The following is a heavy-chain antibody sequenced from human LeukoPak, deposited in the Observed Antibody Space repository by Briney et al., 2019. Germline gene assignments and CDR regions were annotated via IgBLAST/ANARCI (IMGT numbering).Heavy chain of an antibody. CDR1: GFSFSSYG. CDR3: ARGWYYYDSSGYYYLDY. J-gene: IGHJ4*02. D-gene: IGHD3-22*01. V-gene: IGHV3-33*01. Sequence: GGSLRLSCAASGFSFSSYGMPWVRQAPGKGLEWVAVIWYDGSNKYYADSVKGRFTISRDNSKNTLYLQMNSLRAEDTAVYYCARGWYYYDSSGYYYLDYWGQGTLVTVSS. CDR2: IWYDGSNK.